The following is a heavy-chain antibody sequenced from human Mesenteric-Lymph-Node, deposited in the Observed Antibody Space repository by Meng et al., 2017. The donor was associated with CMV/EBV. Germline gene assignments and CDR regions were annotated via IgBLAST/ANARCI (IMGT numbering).Heavy chain of an antibody. J-gene: IGHJ6*02. Sequence: GESLKISCAASGFTFSSYNMNWVRQAPGKGLEWVSRINSDGSSTSYADSVKGRFTISRDNAKNTLYLQMNSLRVEDTAVYYCARLNSYGTYYYYGMDVWGQGTTVTVSS. D-gene: IGHD5-18*01. CDR1: GFTFSSYN. CDR3: ARLNSYGTYYYYGMDV. CDR2: INSDGSST. V-gene: IGHV3-74*01.